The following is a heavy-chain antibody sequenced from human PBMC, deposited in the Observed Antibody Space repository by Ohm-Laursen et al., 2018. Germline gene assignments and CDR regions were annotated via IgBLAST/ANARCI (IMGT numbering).Heavy chain of an antibody. CDR3: AKDSVRSAPIYGMDV. V-gene: IGHV3-9*01. J-gene: IGHJ6*02. CDR2: ISWNSGRI. D-gene: IGHD3-9*01. Sequence: SLRLSCSAPGFTFDDYAMHWVRQAPGRGLEWVSGISWNSGRIGYADSVKGRFTISRDNAKNSLYLQMNSLRTEDTALYYCAKDSVRSAPIYGMDVWGQGTTVTVSS. CDR1: GFTFDDYA.